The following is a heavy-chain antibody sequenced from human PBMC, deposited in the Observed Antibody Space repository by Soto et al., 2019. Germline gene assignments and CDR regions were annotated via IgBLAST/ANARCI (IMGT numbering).Heavy chain of an antibody. J-gene: IGHJ5*02. V-gene: IGHV4-39*07. D-gene: IGHD3-10*01. CDR3: AGTYYYGSGSYYTWFDP. CDR2: FFIGGNT. CDR1: GGSITGGSISITTYY. Sequence: PSETLSLTCTVSGGSITGGSISITTYYWGWMRQPPGKGLEWIASFFIGGNTYYNPSLKSRVTISVDTSKNQFSLKLSSVTAADTAVYYCAGTYYYGSGSYYTWFDPWGQGTLVTSPQ.